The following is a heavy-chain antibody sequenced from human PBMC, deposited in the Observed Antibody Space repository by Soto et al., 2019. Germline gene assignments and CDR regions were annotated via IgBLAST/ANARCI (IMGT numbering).Heavy chain of an antibody. Sequence: EVQLVESGGGLVQPGRSLRLSCAASGFTYDDHGMHWVRQAPGKGLEWVSGISWNGGIIGYVDSVKGRFTISRDNAKKALYLQMNSPRVEDTALYYCAKDMSSGWPKYFDYWGQGTLVTVSS. D-gene: IGHD6-19*01. CDR3: AKDMSSGWPKYFDY. CDR2: ISWNGGII. J-gene: IGHJ4*02. CDR1: GFTYDDHG. V-gene: IGHV3-9*01.